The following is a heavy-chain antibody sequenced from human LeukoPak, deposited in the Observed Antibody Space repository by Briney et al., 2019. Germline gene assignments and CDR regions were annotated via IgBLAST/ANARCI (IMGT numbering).Heavy chain of an antibody. CDR2: IKQDGSEK. Sequence: GGSLRLSCAASGFTFNSNWMSWVRQAPGKGLEWVANIKQDGSEKYYVDSVKGRFTISRDNAKNSMSLQMNSLRAEDTAVYYCARDKYYDRYFDSWGQGTLVTVSS. CDR3: ARDKYYDRYFDS. J-gene: IGHJ4*02. V-gene: IGHV3-7*01. CDR1: GFTFNSNW. D-gene: IGHD3-22*01.